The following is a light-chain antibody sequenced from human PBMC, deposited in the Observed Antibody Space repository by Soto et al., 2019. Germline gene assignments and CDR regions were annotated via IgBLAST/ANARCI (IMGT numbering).Light chain of an antibody. CDR3: QHYNSYSEA. V-gene: IGKV1-5*03. CDR2: EAS. J-gene: IGKJ1*01. CDR1: QTISSW. Sequence: DIQMTQSPSTLSGSVGDRVTITCLASQTISSWLAWYQQKPGKAPKLLIYEASTLKSGVPSRFSGSGSGTEFTLTISSLQPDDVATYYCQHYNSYSEALGQGTKVDIK.